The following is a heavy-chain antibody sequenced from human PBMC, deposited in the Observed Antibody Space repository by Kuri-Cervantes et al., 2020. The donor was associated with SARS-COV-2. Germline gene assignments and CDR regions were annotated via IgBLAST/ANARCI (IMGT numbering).Heavy chain of an antibody. CDR2: IYYTGSA. D-gene: IGHD3-22*01. CDR1: GGSVSSSSYY. J-gene: IGHJ4*02. CDR3: ACLSSGYNDVFDF. V-gene: IGHV4-39*01. Sequence: SETLSLTCTVSGGSVSSSSYYWGWIRQSPGKGLEWIGSIYYTGSAYYNSSLKSRVTISVDTSKNQFSLKLSSVTAADTAVYYCACLSSGYNDVFDFWGQGMLVTVSS.